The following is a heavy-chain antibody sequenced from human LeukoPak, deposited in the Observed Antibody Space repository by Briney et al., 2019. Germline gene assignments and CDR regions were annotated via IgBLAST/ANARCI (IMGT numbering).Heavy chain of an antibody. J-gene: IGHJ4*02. CDR1: GFTFSNYN. Sequence: GGSLRLSCAASGFTFSNYNMNWVRQAPGKGLEWVSYISSSSSTIYYADSVKGRFTISRGNAKNSLYLQMNSLRAEDTAVYYCARGTDYWDSWGQGTLVTVSS. CDR3: ARGTDYWDS. D-gene: IGHD3/OR15-3a*01. CDR2: ISSSSSTI. V-gene: IGHV3-48*01.